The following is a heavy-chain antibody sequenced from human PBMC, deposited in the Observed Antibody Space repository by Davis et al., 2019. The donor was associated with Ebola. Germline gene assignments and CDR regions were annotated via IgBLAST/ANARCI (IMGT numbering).Heavy chain of an antibody. D-gene: IGHD2-15*01. CDR3: ARGAMVAQGPSDY. J-gene: IGHJ4*02. CDR2: INSDGSST. V-gene: IGHV3-74*01. Sequence: HTGGSLRLSCAASGFTFSSYWMHWVRQAPGKGLVWVSRINSDGSSTSYADSVKGRFTISRDNAKNTLYLQMNSLRAEDTAVYYCARGAMVAQGPSDYLGQGTLVTVSS. CDR1: GFTFSSYW.